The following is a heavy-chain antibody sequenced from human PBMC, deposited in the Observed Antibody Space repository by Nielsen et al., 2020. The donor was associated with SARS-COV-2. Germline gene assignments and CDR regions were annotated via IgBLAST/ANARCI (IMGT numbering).Heavy chain of an antibody. V-gene: IGHV3-11*03. CDR3: ARGGNYYFFDS. D-gene: IGHD4-23*01. CDR1: GFTFGDYD. CDR2: ISPSSSVT. J-gene: IGHJ4*02. Sequence: GESLKISCEASGFTFGDYDMSWIRQSPGKGLEWLSHISPSSSVTNYADSVKGRFTVSRDNVKKSLFLRMDSLRADDTAVYYCARGGNYYFFDSWGQGTLVTVSS.